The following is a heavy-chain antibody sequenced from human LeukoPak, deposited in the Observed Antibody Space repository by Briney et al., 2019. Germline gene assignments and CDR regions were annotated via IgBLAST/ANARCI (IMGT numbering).Heavy chain of an antibody. CDR3: AKDLTIAVAGTIIDY. J-gene: IGHJ4*02. D-gene: IGHD6-19*01. CDR1: GFTFDDYA. V-gene: IGHV3-9*01. CDR2: ISWNSGSI. Sequence: GGSLRLSCAASGFTFDDYAMHWVRQAPGKGLGWVSGISWNSGSIGYADSVKGRFTISRDNAKNSLYLQMNSLRAEDTALYYCAKDLTIAVAGTIIDYWGQGTLVTVSS.